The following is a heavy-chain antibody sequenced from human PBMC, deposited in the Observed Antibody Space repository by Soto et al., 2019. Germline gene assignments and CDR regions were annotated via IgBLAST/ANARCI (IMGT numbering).Heavy chain of an antibody. CDR3: ARALVVVTEYFDH. CDR2: IKQDGSEK. V-gene: IGHV3-7*03. D-gene: IGHD3-22*01. Sequence: PGGSLRLSCAASGFTFSSYWMSWVRQAPGKGLEWVANIKQDGSEKHYVDSVKGRFTISRDNAKSSLYLQMNSLRAEDTAVYYCARALVVVTEYFDHWGQGILVTVSS. J-gene: IGHJ4*02. CDR1: GFTFSSYW.